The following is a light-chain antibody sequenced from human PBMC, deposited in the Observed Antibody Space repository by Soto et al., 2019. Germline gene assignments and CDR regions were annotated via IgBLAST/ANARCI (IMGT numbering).Light chain of an antibody. J-gene: IGLJ1*01. CDR1: NIGSKS. CDR3: QVWDTNSDLYV. Sequence: YELTQPPSVSVAPGQTARITCGGKNIGSKSVHWYQQKPGQAPVLVVSDNSDRPSGIPERFSGSNSGNTATLTISSVEAGDEADFYCQVWDTNSDLYVFGPGTKVTVL. V-gene: IGLV3-21*02. CDR2: DNS.